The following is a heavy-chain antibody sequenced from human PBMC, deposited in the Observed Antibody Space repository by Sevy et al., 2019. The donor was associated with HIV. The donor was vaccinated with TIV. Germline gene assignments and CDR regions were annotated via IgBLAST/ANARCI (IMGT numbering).Heavy chain of an antibody. D-gene: IGHD1-26*01. V-gene: IGHV3-30*18. CDR1: GFTFSSYG. J-gene: IGHJ4*02. Sequence: GGSLRLSCAASGFTFSSYGMHWVRQAPGKGLEWVTVISYDGSKKYYADSVKDRFTISRDNSKNTIYLQMNSLRPEDTAVYYCAKDGRRGNLNPGLHWGQGTLVTVSS. CDR2: ISYDGSKK. CDR3: AKDGRRGNLNPGLH.